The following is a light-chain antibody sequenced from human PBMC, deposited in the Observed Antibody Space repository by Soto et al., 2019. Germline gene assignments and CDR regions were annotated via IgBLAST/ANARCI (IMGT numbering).Light chain of an antibody. J-gene: IGLJ2*01. V-gene: IGLV2-23*01. CDR1: SSDIGTYNL. Sequence: QSALTQPASVSGSPGQSITISCTGTSSDIGTYNLVSWYQQHPGTAPKLMIFEGSKRPSGVFNRFSGSTSGNTASLTISGLQAEDEADYYCCSYAGSSPHVVFGGGTKVTVL. CDR2: EGS. CDR3: CSYAGSSPHVV.